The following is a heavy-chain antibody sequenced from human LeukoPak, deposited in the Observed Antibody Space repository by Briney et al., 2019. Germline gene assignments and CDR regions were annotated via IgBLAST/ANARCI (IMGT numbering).Heavy chain of an antibody. Sequence: GGSLRLSCAASGFTFSSYAMHWVRQAPGKGLEWVAVISYDGSNKYYADSVKGRFTISRDNSKNTLYLQMNSLRAEDTAVYYCASWSGYSYGGASDYWGQGTLVTVSS. CDR2: ISYDGSNK. J-gene: IGHJ4*02. CDR1: GFTFSSYA. V-gene: IGHV3-30-3*01. D-gene: IGHD5-18*01. CDR3: ASWSGYSYGGASDY.